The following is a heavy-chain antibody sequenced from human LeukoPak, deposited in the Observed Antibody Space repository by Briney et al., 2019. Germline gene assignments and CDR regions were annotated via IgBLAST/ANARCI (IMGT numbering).Heavy chain of an antibody. J-gene: IGHJ6*02. CDR1: GYTITGYY. CDR2: INPNSGGT. CDR3: ASGEVGVVYRAGGRYYYYYHAMDV. V-gene: IGHV1-2*06. D-gene: IGHD2-15*01. Sequence: ASVNVSRKASGYTITGYYLHWVRQAPGQGLEWMGRINPNSGGTNSAQKFQGRITMTRDTSLSTAYMELRSLRSDDTAVYYCASGEVGVVYRAGGRYYYYYHAMDVWGQGTTVTVSS.